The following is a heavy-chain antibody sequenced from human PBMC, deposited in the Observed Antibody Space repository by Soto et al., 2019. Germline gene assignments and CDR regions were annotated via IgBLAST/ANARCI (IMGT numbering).Heavy chain of an antibody. CDR2: IYYSGTT. CDR1: GYSISSSNW. V-gene: IGHV4-28*01. Sequence: SETLSLTCAVSGYSISSSNWLGWIRQPPGKGLEWIGYIYYSGTTYYNPSLKSRVTMSVDTSKNQFSLKLTSVTAVGTAVYYCARREIQGPIDYWGQGTLVTVSS. J-gene: IGHJ4*02. CDR3: ARREIQGPIDY. D-gene: IGHD1-26*01.